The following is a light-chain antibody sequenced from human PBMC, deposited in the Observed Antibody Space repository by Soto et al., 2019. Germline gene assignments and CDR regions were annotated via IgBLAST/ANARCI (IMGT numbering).Light chain of an antibody. CDR1: QSVSSN. J-gene: IGKJ1*01. CDR2: GAS. V-gene: IGKV3-15*01. CDR3: QQYGSSPPWT. Sequence: EIVMTQSPATLSVSPGERATLSCIASQSVSSNLAWYQQKPGQAPRLLIYGASTRATGIPARFSGSGSGTDFTLTISRLEPEDFAVYYCQQYGSSPPWTFDQGTKVDI.